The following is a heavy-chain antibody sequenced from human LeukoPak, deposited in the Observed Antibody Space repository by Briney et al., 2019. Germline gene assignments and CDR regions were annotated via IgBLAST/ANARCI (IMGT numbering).Heavy chain of an antibody. CDR1: GYSISSGYY. CDR2: IYHSGST. J-gene: IGHJ5*02. D-gene: IGHD1-1*01. Sequence: PSETLSLTCAVSGYSISSGYYWGWIRQPPGKGLEWIGSIYHSGSTYYNPSLKSRVTISVDTSKNQFSLKLSSVTAADTAVYYCARCRSPEERWFDPWGQGTLVTVSS. V-gene: IGHV4-38-2*01. CDR3: ARCRSPEERWFDP.